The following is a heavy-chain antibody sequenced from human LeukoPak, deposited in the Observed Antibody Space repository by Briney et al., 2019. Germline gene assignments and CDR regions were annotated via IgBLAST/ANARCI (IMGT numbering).Heavy chain of an antibody. V-gene: IGHV4-39*02. CDR3: TRDSGSWTVDY. J-gene: IGHJ4*02. D-gene: IGHD1-26*01. CDR2: IDYSRTT. CDR1: GGSISSSGYY. Sequence: SGTLSLTCAVSGGSISSSGYYWGWIRQPPGQGLEWLGTIDYSRTTYHNPSLKSRVTISIDTSKNHFSLKLNSVTAADTAVYYCTRDSGSWTVDYWGQGTLVTVSS.